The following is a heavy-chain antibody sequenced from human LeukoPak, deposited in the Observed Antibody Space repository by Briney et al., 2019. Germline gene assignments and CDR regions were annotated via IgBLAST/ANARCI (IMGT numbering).Heavy chain of an antibody. CDR3: ARHVNWRSGQSWFDP. D-gene: IGHD3-10*01. V-gene: IGHV5-10-1*01. Sequence: PGESLKISCKASGYSFTSYWISWVRQMPGEGLEWMGRIDPSDSDTNYSPSFQGHVTMSADKSISTAYLQWSSLKASDTAIYFCARHVNWRSGQSWFDPWGQGTLVTVSS. CDR2: IDPSDSDT. J-gene: IGHJ5*02. CDR1: GYSFTSYW.